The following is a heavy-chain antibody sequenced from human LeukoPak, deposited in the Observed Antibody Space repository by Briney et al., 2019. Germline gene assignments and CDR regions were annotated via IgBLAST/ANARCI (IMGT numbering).Heavy chain of an antibody. CDR3: ASHCCPAAAPDY. CDR2: IYYSGST. V-gene: IGHV4-59*08. J-gene: IGHJ4*02. Sequence: SETLSLTCTVSGGSISSYYWSWIRQPPGKGLEWIGYIYYSGSTNYNPSLKSRVTISVDTSKNQFSLKLSSVIAADTAVYYCASHCCPAAAPDYWGQGTLVTVSS. D-gene: IGHD2-2*01. CDR1: GGSISSYY.